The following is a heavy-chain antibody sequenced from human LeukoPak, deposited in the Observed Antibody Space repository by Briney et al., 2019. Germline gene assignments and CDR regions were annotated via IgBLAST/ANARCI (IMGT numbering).Heavy chain of an antibody. Sequence: GGSLRLSCAASGFTFSHYGMHWVRQAPGKALEWVALIWDDGNKKSHADTVKGRFTISRDNSKNTLYLQMNSLRAEDTAVYYCARLRGSIWYFDYWGQGTLVTVSS. CDR2: IWDDGNKK. CDR1: GFTFSHYG. D-gene: IGHD6-13*01. J-gene: IGHJ4*02. CDR3: ARLRGSIWYFDY. V-gene: IGHV3-33*01.